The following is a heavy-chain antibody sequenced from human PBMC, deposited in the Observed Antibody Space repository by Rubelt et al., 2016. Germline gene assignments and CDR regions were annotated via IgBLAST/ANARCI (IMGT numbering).Heavy chain of an antibody. D-gene: IGHD3-22*01. CDR2: IYFSGST. J-gene: IGHJ5*02. CDR3: ARQSTGYSNRFDP. Sequence: QLQLQESGPGLVKPSETLSLTCTVSGGSIRSSSYYWGWIRQPPGKGLEWIGSIYFSGSTYYNPSLKSRVIISGDTSKNQGLLRLRTVAAADTAVYYCARQSTGYSNRFDPWGQGTLVTVSS. CDR1: GGSIRSSSYY. V-gene: IGHV4-39*01.